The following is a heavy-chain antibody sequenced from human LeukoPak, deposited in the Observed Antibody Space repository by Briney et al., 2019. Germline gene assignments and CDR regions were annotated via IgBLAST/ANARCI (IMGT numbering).Heavy chain of an antibody. J-gene: IGHJ4*02. CDR1: GYTFIGYY. V-gene: IGHV1-2*06. CDR2: INPNSGGT. Sequence: ASVKVSCKASGYTFIGYYMHWVRQAPGQGLEWVGRINPNSGGTNYAQKFQGRVTMARDTSISTAYMELSRLRSDDTAVYYCARDITGTTPNWGQGTLVTASS. D-gene: IGHD1-7*01. CDR3: ARDITGTTPN.